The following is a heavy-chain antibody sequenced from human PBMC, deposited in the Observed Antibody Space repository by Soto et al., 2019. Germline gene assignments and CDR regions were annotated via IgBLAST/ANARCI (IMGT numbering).Heavy chain of an antibody. V-gene: IGHV4-30-4*01. CDR3: ARGRSLDF. CDR1: GASISDGNYY. J-gene: IGHJ4*02. Sequence: QVQLQESGPGLVKPSQTLSLTCSVSGASISDGNYYWTWSRQSPARGLEWIGYVYYSGSTYYNPSLQSRVTISADTSNNYYSLMLNSVPVADTAVYFCARGRSLDFWGQGILVTVSS. CDR2: VYYSGST.